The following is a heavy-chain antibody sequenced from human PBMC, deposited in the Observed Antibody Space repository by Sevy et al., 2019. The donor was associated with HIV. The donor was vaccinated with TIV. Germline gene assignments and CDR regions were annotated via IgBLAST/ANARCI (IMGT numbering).Heavy chain of an antibody. CDR1: GFTFSSYW. J-gene: IGHJ6*02. D-gene: IGHD6-19*01. Sequence: GGSLRLSCAASGFTFSSYWMHWVRQAPGKGLVWVSRINSDGSSTSYADSVKGRFTISRDNAKNTLYLQMNSLRAEDTAVYYCARGHSSGWYRVFFYEYYGMDVWGQGTTVTVSS. V-gene: IGHV3-74*01. CDR3: ARGHSSGWYRVFFYEYYGMDV. CDR2: INSDGSST.